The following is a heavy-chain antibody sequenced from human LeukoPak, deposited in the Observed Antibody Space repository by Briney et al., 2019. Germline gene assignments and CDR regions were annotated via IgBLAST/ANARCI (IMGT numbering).Heavy chain of an antibody. CDR1: GFTFNDYT. J-gene: IGHJ4*02. Sequence: GGSLRLSCAASGFTFNDYTMTWVRQAPGKGLEWVSIIFSGDSTYYADSVKGRFTISRDNSKNTVYLQMNSLRAEDTAVYYCARVGAVPAADCWDQGTLVTVSS. CDR2: IFSGDST. D-gene: IGHD3-16*01. CDR3: ARVGAVPAADC. V-gene: IGHV3-66*01.